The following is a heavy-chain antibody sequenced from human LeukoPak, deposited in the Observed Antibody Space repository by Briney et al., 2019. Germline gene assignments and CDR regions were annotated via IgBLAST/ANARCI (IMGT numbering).Heavy chain of an antibody. CDR2: IYYSGST. CDR3: ATLDARSSWARIDY. CDR1: GGSISSSSYY. J-gene: IGHJ4*02. Sequence: ASETLSLTCTVSGGSISSSSYYWGWIRQPPGKGLEWIGSIYYSGSTYYNPSLKSRVTISVDTSKNQFSLKLSSVTAADTAVYYCATLDARSSWARIDYWGQGTLVTVSS. D-gene: IGHD6-13*01. V-gene: IGHV4-39*01.